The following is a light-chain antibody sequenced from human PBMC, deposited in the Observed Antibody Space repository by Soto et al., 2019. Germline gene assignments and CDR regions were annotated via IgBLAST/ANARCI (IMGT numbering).Light chain of an antibody. Sequence: DIQMTQCPSTLSASVGDSVTITCRASQSISHWLAWFQQKPGKAPELLIYDASFLESGVPSRFSGSGSGTEFTLTIRRLQPSDSAPYHCQQYSSYSWTFGQRTKVDI. V-gene: IGKV1-5*01. CDR3: QQYSSYSWT. J-gene: IGKJ1*01. CDR1: QSISHW. CDR2: DAS.